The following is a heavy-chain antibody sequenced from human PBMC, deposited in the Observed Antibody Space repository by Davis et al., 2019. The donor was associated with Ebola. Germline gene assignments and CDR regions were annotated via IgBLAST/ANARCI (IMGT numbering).Heavy chain of an antibody. J-gene: IGHJ4*02. D-gene: IGHD3-22*01. CDR3: ATLDYYDRPNT. CDR1: GGSISSSNW. CDR2: IYHSGST. Sequence: SETLSLTCAVSGGSISSSNWWSWVRQPPGKGLEWIGEIYHSGSTYYNPSLESRVAISVDTSKNQFSLRLSSVSAADTAVYYCATLDYYDRPNTWGQGILVTVSS. V-gene: IGHV4-4*02.